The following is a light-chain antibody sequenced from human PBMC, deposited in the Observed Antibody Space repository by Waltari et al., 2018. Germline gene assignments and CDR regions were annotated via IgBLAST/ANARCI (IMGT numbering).Light chain of an antibody. J-gene: IGKJ1*01. V-gene: IGKV3-20*01. CDR3: QHYVRLPVT. CDR1: QSVGRS. CDR2: DAS. Sequence: EIVLTQSPGTLSLSPGERATLSCGASQSVGRSLAWSQQKPGRTPRLLLYDASSRATGIPDRFRGSGFGTDFSLTISRLEPEDFAVYYCQHYVRLPVTFGQGTKVEIK.